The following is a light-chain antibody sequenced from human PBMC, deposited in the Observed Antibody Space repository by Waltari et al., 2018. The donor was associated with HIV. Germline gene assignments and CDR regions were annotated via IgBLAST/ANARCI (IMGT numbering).Light chain of an antibody. CDR2: DVN. CDR3: CSYAGGPFV. J-gene: IGLJ1*01. Sequence: QSALTQPAPVSGSLGQSATLSCSGSDSDVGKYDFVSWYQHNPGQAPHLIIHDVNTRPSGVSLRFSGSKSGNTASLTISGLQAEDEADYYCCSYAGGPFVFGSGT. V-gene: IGLV2-23*02. CDR1: DSDVGKYDF.